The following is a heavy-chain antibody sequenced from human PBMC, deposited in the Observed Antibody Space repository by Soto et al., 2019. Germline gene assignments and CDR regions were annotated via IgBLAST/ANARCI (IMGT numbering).Heavy chain of an antibody. Sequence: SETLSLICAVPGGSISSGVDSWSWIRQPPGKGLEWIGHFYRTGSTYYNPSLKSRVTISVDRSKNHFSLQLTSVTAADTAVYYCARLGHTVSPPFDYWGRGTLVTVSS. CDR2: FYRTGST. CDR1: GGSISSGVDS. CDR3: ARLGHTVSPPFDY. D-gene: IGHD4-17*01. J-gene: IGHJ4*02. V-gene: IGHV4-30-2*01.